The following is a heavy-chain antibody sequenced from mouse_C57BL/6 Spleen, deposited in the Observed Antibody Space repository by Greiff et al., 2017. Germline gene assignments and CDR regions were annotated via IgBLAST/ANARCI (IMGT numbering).Heavy chain of an antibody. J-gene: IGHJ2*01. CDR2: INPGSGGT. CDR3: AREGDGYGFDY. Sequence: QVQLQQSGAELVRPGTSVKVSCKASGYAFTNYLIEWVKQRPGQGLEWIGVINPGSGGTNYNEKFKGKATLTADKSSSTAYMQLSSLTSEVSAVYFCAREGDGYGFDYGGQGTTLTVSS. V-gene: IGHV1-54*01. D-gene: IGHD2-3*01. CDR1: GYAFTNYL.